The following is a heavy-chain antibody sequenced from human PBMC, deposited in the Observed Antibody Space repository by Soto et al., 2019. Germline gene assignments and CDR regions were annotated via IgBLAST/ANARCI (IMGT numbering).Heavy chain of an antibody. J-gene: IGHJ6*02. V-gene: IGHV1-3*01. CDR1: GYTFTSYV. Sequence: QVQLVQSGAEVRQPGASVKVSCKASGYTFTSYVMHWVRQAPGQRLERMGWINAGNGDTKFSQKFQGRVTITRDTSASTAYMELSSLRSEDTAVYYCARVGSSSSPYYYGMDVWGQGTTVTVSS. CDR2: INAGNGDT. CDR3: ARVGSSSSPYYYGMDV. D-gene: IGHD6-6*01.